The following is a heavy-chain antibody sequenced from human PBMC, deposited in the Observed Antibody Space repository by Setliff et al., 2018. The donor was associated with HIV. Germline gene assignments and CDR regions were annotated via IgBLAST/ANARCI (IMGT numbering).Heavy chain of an antibody. D-gene: IGHD3-3*01. CDR2: IYGNGNT. V-gene: IGHV4-4*09. CDR1: GGSISGHF. J-gene: IGHJ4*01. CDR3: ARLDSSIFGTIKPLHHFDY. Sequence: SETLSLTCSVSGGSISGHFRSWIRQSPGKGLEWIGYIYGNGNTKYNRFLNSRVTMSVDTSKNQFSLNLNSVTAADTAMYYCARLDSSIFGTIKPLHHFDYWGQGLMVTVSS.